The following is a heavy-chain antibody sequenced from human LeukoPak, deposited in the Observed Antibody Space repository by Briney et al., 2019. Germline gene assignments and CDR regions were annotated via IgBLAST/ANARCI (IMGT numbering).Heavy chain of an antibody. J-gene: IGHJ4*02. CDR2: MNPNSGNT. D-gene: IGHD3-10*01. V-gene: IGHV1-8*02. CDR1: GYTFSNYI. Sequence: ASVEVSCKGSGYTFSNYIMSWVRQAPGQGLEWMGWMNPNSGNTDYAQKFQGRVTMTKTTSISTAYMELSSLRSEDTAVYYCARVMVRGVPQLGYWGQGTLVTVSS. CDR3: ARVMVRGVPQLGY.